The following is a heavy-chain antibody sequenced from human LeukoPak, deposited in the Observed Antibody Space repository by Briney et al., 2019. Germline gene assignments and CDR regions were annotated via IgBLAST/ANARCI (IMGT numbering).Heavy chain of an antibody. CDR1: GFTFSSYA. CDR2: ISSNGGST. D-gene: IGHD5-12*01. J-gene: IGHJ5*02. CDR3: AKEGSGYDFNWFDP. V-gene: IGHV3-64*04. Sequence: GGSLRLSCSASGFTFSSYAMHWVRQAPGKGLEYVSAISSNGGSTYYADSVKGRFTISRDNSKNTLYLQMNSLRAEDTAVYYCAKEGSGYDFNWFDPWGQGTLVTVSS.